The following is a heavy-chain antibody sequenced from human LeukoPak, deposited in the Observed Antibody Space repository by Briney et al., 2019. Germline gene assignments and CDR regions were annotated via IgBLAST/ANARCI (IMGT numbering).Heavy chain of an antibody. J-gene: IGHJ6*04. CDR1: GFTFSSYE. CDR2: ISSSGSTI. Sequence: GGSLRLFCAASGFTFSSYEVNWLRQAPGKGLEGVSYISSSGSTIYYADSVKGRFTISRDNAKNSLYLQMNSLRAEDTAVYYCAELGITMIGGVWGKGTTVTISS. D-gene: IGHD3-10*02. CDR3: AELGITMIGGV. V-gene: IGHV3-48*03.